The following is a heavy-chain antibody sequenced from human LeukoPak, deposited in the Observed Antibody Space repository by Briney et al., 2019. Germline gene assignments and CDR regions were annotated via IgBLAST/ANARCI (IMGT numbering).Heavy chain of an antibody. D-gene: IGHD5-18*01. Sequence: GGSLRLSCAASGFTFSTYAMSWVRQAPGKGLEWVSAISGSGGSTYYADSVKGRFTISRDNSKNTLYLQMNSLRAEDTAVYYCAKDPTYTNWFDPWGQGTLVTVSS. CDR3: AKDPTYTNWFDP. CDR2: ISGSGGST. J-gene: IGHJ5*02. CDR1: GFTFSTYA. V-gene: IGHV3-23*01.